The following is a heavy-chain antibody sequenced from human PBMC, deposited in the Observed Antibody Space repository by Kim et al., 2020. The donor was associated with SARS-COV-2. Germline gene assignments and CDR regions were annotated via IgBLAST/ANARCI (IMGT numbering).Heavy chain of an antibody. V-gene: IGHV3-21*01. CDR1: GFTFSSYS. J-gene: IGHJ4*02. CDR2: ISSSSSYI. Sequence: GGSLRLSCAASGFTFSSYSMNWVRQAPGKGLEWVSSISSSSSYIYYADSVKGRFTISRDNAKNSLYLQMNSLRAEDTAVYYCARDLNWGGVAGYYFDYWGQGTLVTVSS. CDR3: ARDLNWGGVAGYYFDY. D-gene: IGHD6-19*01.